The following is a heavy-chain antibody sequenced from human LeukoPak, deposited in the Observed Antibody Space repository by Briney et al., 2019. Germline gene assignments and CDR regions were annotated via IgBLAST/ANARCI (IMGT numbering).Heavy chain of an antibody. CDR1: GFTFSSYA. J-gene: IGHJ4*02. V-gene: IGHV3-30-3*01. D-gene: IGHD1-26*01. Sequence: SGGSLRLSCAASGFTFSSYAMHWVRQAPGKGLEWVAVISYDGSNKYYADSVKGRFTISRDNSKITLYLQMSSLRAEDTAVYYCARPYSGSYPNFDYWGQGTLVTVSS. CDR2: ISYDGSNK. CDR3: ARPYSGSYPNFDY.